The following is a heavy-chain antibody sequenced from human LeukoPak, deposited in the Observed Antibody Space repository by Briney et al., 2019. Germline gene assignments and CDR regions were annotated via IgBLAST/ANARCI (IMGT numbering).Heavy chain of an antibody. D-gene: IGHD3-22*01. J-gene: IGHJ4*02. CDR3: ARGIDYYDSNYYFDY. Sequence: ASVKVSCKASGYTFTSYGISWVRQAPGQGLEWMGWISAYSGNTNYAQKLQGRVTMTTDTSTSTAYMELRSLRSDDTAVYYCARGIDYYDSNYYFDYWGQGTLVTVSS. CDR2: ISAYSGNT. V-gene: IGHV1-18*01. CDR1: GYTFTSYG.